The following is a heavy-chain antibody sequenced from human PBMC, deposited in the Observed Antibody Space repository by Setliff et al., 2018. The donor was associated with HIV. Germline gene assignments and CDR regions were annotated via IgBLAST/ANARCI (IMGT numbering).Heavy chain of an antibody. CDR2: INASNGDT. Sequence: ASVKVSCKASGDTFTTYALHWVRQAPGQRLEWMGWINASNGDTKSSQKFRGRVTITRDTSASTAYMELSSLRSEDTGVYYCAIGSSNWPHRPNNYYFDYWGQGTPVTVSS. D-gene: IGHD6-13*01. V-gene: IGHV1-3*01. J-gene: IGHJ4*02. CDR3: AIGSSNWPHRPNNYYFDY. CDR1: GDTFTTYA.